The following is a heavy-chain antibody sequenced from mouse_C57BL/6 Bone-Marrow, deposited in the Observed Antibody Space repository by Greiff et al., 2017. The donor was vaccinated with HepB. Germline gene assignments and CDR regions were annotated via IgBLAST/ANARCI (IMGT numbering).Heavy chain of an antibody. CDR1: GYTFTSYW. V-gene: IGHV1-52*01. J-gene: IGHJ4*01. Sequence: VQLQQPGAELVRPGSSVKLSCKASGYTFTSYWMHWVKQRPIQGLEWIGNIDPSDSETHYNQKFKDKATLTVDKSSSTAYMQLSSLTSEDSAVYYCARGFITKSMDYWGQGTSVTVSS. D-gene: IGHD1-1*01. CDR3: ARGFITKSMDY. CDR2: IDPSDSET.